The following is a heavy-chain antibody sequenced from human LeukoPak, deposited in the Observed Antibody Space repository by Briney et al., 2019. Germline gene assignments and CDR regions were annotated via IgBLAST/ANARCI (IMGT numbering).Heavy chain of an antibody. Sequence: GGSLRLSCAASGFTFSDYYMSWIRQAPGKGLEWVSYISSSGSTIYYADSVKGRFTISRDNAKNSLYLQMNSPRAEDTAVYYCARVDSNYAFWSGYYPPTWSWSDPWGQGTLVTVSS. J-gene: IGHJ5*02. D-gene: IGHD3-3*01. V-gene: IGHV3-11*01. CDR1: GFTFSDYY. CDR2: ISSSGSTI. CDR3: ARVDSNYAFWSGYYPPTWSWSDP.